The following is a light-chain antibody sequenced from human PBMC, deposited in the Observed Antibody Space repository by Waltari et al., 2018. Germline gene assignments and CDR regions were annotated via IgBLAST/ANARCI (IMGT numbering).Light chain of an antibody. CDR3: QHYNSFSALFT. J-gene: IGKJ3*01. CDR1: QSISRW. Sequence: DIQMTQSPSTVSASVGDRVTITCRASQSISRWLVWYQQKPGKAPKLLIHKASSLQSGVPSRFSGSGSGTEFTLNITSLQPDDFATYYCQHYNSFSALFTFGPGTQVDIK. CDR2: KAS. V-gene: IGKV1-5*03.